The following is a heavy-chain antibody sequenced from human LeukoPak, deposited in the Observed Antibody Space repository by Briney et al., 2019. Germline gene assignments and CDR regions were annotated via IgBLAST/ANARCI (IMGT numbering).Heavy chain of an antibody. D-gene: IGHD4-17*01. CDR3: ANLPTVTTLDY. CDR1: GFTFSSYA. V-gene: IGHV3-23*01. CDR2: ISGSGGST. J-gene: IGHJ4*02. Sequence: GGSLRLSCAASGFTFSSYAMSWVRQAPGKGLEWVSAISGSGGSTYYAGSVKGRFTISRDNSKNTLHLQMNSLRAEDTAVYYCANLPTVTTLDYWGQGTLVTVSS.